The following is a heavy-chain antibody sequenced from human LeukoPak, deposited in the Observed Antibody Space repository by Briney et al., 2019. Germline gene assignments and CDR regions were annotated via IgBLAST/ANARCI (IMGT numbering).Heavy chain of an antibody. J-gene: IGHJ4*02. CDR1: GGSFSGYY. CDR2: INHSGST. Sequence: PSETLSLTCAVYGGSFSGYYWSWIRQPPGKGLEWIGEINHSGSTNYNPSLKSRVTISVDTSKNQFSLKLSSVTAADTAVYYCALIGNYYDSSGWIEPYYFDYWGQGTLVTVSS. CDR3: ALIGNYYDSSGWIEPYYFDY. V-gene: IGHV4-34*01. D-gene: IGHD3-22*01.